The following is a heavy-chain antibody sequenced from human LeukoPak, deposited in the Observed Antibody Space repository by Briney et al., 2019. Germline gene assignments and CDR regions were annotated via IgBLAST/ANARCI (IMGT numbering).Heavy chain of an antibody. CDR3: ARFPNYYGSGADY. D-gene: IGHD3-10*01. CDR2: IYTSGST. CDR1: GGSISSGSYY. V-gene: IGHV4-61*02. Sequence: PSETLSLTCTVSGGSISSGSYYWSWIRQPAGKGLEWIGRIYTSGSTNYNPSLKSRVTISVDTSKNQFSLKLSSVTAADTAVYYCARFPNYYGSGADYWGQGTLVTVSS. J-gene: IGHJ4*02.